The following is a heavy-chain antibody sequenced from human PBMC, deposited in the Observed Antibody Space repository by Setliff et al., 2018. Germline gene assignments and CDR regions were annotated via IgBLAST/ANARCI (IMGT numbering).Heavy chain of an antibody. V-gene: IGHV4-34*01. CDR1: GGSFSGYY. D-gene: IGHD6-13*01. J-gene: IGHJ4*02. CDR3: ARVAVAVDY. Sequence: ASETLSLTCAVYGGSFSGYYWCWIRQSPGKGLEWLGEISHSGSTNYNPSLKSRVTISVDTSKNQFSLKLSSVTAADTAVYYCARVAVAVDYWGQGTLVTVSS. CDR2: ISHSGST.